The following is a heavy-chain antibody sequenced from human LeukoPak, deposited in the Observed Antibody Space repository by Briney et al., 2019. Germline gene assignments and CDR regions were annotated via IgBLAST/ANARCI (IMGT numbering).Heavy chain of an antibody. J-gene: IGHJ3*02. D-gene: IGHD3-22*01. CDR1: GFMFSSFA. Sequence: GGSLRLSCAAAGFMFSSFAMTWIRQAPGKGLEWVSSISGSGDGTFYADSVKGRFTISRDNAKNSLYLQMNSLRAEDTAVYYCARSSDYYDSSGYISDALDIWGQGTMVTVSS. V-gene: IGHV3-23*01. CDR3: ARSSDYYDSSGYISDALDI. CDR2: ISGSGDGT.